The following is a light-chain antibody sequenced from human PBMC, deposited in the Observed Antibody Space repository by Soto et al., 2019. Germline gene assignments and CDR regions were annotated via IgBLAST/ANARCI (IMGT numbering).Light chain of an antibody. CDR2: DGS. Sequence: EILLTPSPAPLAVSPGERATLSCRASQNLHSFLNWYQQRPGQAPRPLIYDGSKRAAGVPDRISGGGSGTDFTLTISSLEPEDFAVYYCQQRTRWPMTFGQGTRVDIK. CDR1: QNLHSF. V-gene: IGKV3-11*01. J-gene: IGKJ5*01. CDR3: QQRTRWPMT.